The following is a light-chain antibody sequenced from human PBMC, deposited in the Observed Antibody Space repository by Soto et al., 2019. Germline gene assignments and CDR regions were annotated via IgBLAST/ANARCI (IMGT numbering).Light chain of an antibody. CDR1: RSVGNNY. J-gene: IGKJ4*01. V-gene: IGKV3-20*01. CDR3: QQYAYSPLN. CDR2: DAS. Sequence: EIVLTQSPGTLSLSPGESATLSCRASRSVGNNYLAWYQQRPGRAPNLLIYDASSRATGIPDRISGSGSGTDFTLTISRLEPEDSAMYYCQQYAYSPLNFGGGTKVDIK.